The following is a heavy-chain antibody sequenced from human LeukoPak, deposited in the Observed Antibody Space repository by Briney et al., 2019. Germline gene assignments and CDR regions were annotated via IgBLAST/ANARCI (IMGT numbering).Heavy chain of an antibody. CDR2: INIDGSEK. CDR1: GFTFSSYW. V-gene: IGHV3-7*01. D-gene: IGHD7-27*01. J-gene: IGHJ4*02. CDR3: AREGTLRAHWDPFDY. Sequence: GGSLRLSCAASGFTFSSYWMSWVRQAPGKGLDWVATINIDGSEKYYVDSVKGRFTISRDNARNSLYLQMNSLRGEDTAVYYCAREGTLRAHWDPFDYWGQGTLVTVSS.